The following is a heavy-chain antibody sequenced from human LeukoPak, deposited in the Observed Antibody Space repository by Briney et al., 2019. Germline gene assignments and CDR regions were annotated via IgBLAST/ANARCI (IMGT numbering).Heavy chain of an antibody. CDR2: ISDDGSKK. D-gene: IGHD5-18*01. V-gene: IGHV3-30*18. CDR1: GFTFSSYG. CDR3: AKDRYSYAFEYSDS. Sequence: GGSLRLSCAASGFTFSSYGMHWVRQAPGKGLDWVAVISDDGSKKYYADSVKGRFTISRDNSKNTLSLQVSSLRTEDTAVYYCAKDRYSYAFEYSDSWGQGTLVTVSS. J-gene: IGHJ4*02.